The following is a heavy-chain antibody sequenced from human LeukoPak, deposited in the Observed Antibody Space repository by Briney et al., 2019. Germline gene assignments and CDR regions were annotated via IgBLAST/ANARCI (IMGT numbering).Heavy chain of an antibody. CDR1: GDSINSDY. Sequence: SETLSLTCTVSGDSINSDYWSWLRQPPGKGLEWIGYIYYSGSTNYNPSLKSRVTISVDTSKKEFSLRLSSVTAADTAVYYCASGAGWYNYWGQGILVTVSS. CDR3: ASGAGWYNY. D-gene: IGHD6-19*01. V-gene: IGHV4-59*01. J-gene: IGHJ4*02. CDR2: IYYSGST.